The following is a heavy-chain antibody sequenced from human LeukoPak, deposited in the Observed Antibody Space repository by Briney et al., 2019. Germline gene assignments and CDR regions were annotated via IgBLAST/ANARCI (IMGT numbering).Heavy chain of an antibody. CDR1: GDSVSSNSAA. D-gene: IGHD3-10*01. Sequence: SQTLSLTCAISGDSVSSNSAAWNWIRQSPSRGLEWLGRTYYRSKWYSEYAVSVRGRTTINPDTSKNQFSLQLKSVTPEDTAVYYCAGTGGHFDYWGQGTLVTVST. V-gene: IGHV6-1*01. CDR2: TYYRSKWYS. J-gene: IGHJ4*02. CDR3: AGTGGHFDY.